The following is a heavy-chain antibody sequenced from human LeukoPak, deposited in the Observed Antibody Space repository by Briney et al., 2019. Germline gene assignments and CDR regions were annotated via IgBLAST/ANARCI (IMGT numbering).Heavy chain of an antibody. Sequence: PGGSLRLSCAASGFTFSSYWMHWVRQAPGKGLVWVSRINSDGSSTSYADSVKGRFTISRDNAKNTLYLQMNSLRAEDTAVYYCARGDYDFWSGSQKNYYYYMDVWGKGTTVTVSS. CDR3: ARGDYDFWSGSQKNYYYYMDV. D-gene: IGHD3-3*01. CDR1: GFTFSSYW. V-gene: IGHV3-74*01. J-gene: IGHJ6*03. CDR2: INSDGSST.